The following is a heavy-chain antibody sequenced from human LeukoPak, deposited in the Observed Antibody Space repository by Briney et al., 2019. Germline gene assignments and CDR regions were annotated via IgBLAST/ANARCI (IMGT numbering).Heavy chain of an antibody. Sequence: ASVKVSCKASGYTFTGYYMHWVRQVPGQGLEWMGWINPNSGGTNYAQKFQGWVTMTRDTSISTAYMELSRLRSDDTAVYYCARDSTWQWLALWGQGTLVTVSS. CDR2: INPNSGGT. CDR1: GYTFTGYY. J-gene: IGHJ4*02. CDR3: ARDSTWQWLAL. V-gene: IGHV1-2*04. D-gene: IGHD6-19*01.